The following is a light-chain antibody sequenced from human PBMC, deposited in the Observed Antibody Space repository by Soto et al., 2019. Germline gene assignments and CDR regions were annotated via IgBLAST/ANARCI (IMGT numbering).Light chain of an antibody. J-gene: IGLJ1*01. CDR1: KLGDKY. V-gene: IGLV3-1*01. CDR3: QAWDSSTVSFV. Sequence: SYELTQSPSVSVSPGQTASITCSGDKLGDKYACWYQQKPGQSPVLVIYQDDKRPSGIPERFSGSNSGNTATLTISGTQAMDEADYYCQAWDSSTVSFVFGTGTKLTVL. CDR2: QDD.